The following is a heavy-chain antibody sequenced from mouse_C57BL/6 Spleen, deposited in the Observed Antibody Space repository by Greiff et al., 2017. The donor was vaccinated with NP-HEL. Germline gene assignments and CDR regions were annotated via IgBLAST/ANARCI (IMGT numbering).Heavy chain of an antibody. CDR1: GFNIKDYY. Sequence: EVQLQESGAELVKPGASVRLSCTASGFNIKDYYMHWVKQRTEQGLEWIGRIDPEDGETKYAPKFQGKATITADTSSNTAYLQLSSLTSEDTAVYYCAREGEKIYYDYSYAMDYWGQGTSVTVSS. V-gene: IGHV14-2*01. J-gene: IGHJ4*01. CDR3: AREGEKIYYDYSYAMDY. CDR2: IDPEDGET. D-gene: IGHD2-4*01.